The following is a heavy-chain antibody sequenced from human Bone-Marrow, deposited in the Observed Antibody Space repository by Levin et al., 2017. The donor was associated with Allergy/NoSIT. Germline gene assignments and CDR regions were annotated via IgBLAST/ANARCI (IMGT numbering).Heavy chain of an antibody. Sequence: ASVKVSCKTSGYTFTSLDINWVRQATGQGLEWMGWMYPNSDNAGYAQKFQGRVTMTRNTSISTAYMELSSLRSEDTAIYYCARGELGSGYLFDYWGQGTLVTVSS. CDR2: MYPNSDNA. CDR1: GYTFTSLD. V-gene: IGHV1-8*01. J-gene: IGHJ4*02. D-gene: IGHD5-12*01. CDR3: ARGELGSGYLFDY.